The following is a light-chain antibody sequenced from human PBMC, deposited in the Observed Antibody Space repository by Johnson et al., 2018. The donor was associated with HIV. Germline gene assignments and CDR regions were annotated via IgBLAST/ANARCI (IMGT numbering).Light chain of an antibody. CDR1: SSNIGSNY. CDR2: DNN. J-gene: IGLJ1*01. V-gene: IGLV1-51*01. CDR3: GTWENSLRTAF. Sequence: QSVLTQPPSVSAAPGQKVTISCSGSSSNIGSNYVSWYQQLPGTAPKLLIYDNNKRPSGIPDRFSVSKSGTSATLGITGLQTGDEADYYCGTWENSLRTAFFGTGPKVTVL.